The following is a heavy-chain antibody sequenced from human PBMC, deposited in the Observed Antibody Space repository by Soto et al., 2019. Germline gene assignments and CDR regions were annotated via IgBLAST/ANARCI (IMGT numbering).Heavy chain of an antibody. V-gene: IGHV3-23*01. CDR2: ISGSGGST. D-gene: IGHD3-22*01. CDR1: GFTFSSYA. Sequence: LRLSCAASGFTFSSYAMSWVRQAPGKGLEWVSAISGSGGSTYYADSVRGRFTISRDNSKNTLYLQMNSLRAEDTAVYYCAKAAARSYYDSSGYFDYWGQGTLVTVSS. J-gene: IGHJ4*02. CDR3: AKAAARSYYDSSGYFDY.